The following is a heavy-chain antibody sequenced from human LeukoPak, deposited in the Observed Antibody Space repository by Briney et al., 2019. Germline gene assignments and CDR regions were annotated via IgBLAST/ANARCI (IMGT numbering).Heavy chain of an antibody. CDR1: GYTFTGYY. Sequence: ASVKVSCKASGYTFTGYYMHWVRQAPGQGLEWMGWINPNSGGTNYAQKFQGRVTMTRDTSISTAYMELSRLRSDDTAVYYCARGDDIVVVPAAIYYYYMDVWGKGTTVTVSS. D-gene: IGHD2-2*01. CDR2: INPNSGGT. V-gene: IGHV1-2*02. J-gene: IGHJ6*03. CDR3: ARGDDIVVVPAAIYYYYMDV.